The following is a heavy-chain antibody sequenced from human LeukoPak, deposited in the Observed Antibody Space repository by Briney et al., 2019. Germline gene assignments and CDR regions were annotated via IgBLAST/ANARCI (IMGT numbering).Heavy chain of an antibody. CDR3: ATQGGGYFFDY. Sequence: ASVKVSCKASGYTFTGYYMHWVRQAPGQGLEWMGWINPNSGGTNYAQEFQGRVTMTRDTSISTAYMELSRLRSDDTAVYYCATQGGGYFFDYWGQGTLVTVSS. CDR1: GYTFTGYY. D-gene: IGHD3-22*01. J-gene: IGHJ4*02. CDR2: INPNSGGT. V-gene: IGHV1-2*02.